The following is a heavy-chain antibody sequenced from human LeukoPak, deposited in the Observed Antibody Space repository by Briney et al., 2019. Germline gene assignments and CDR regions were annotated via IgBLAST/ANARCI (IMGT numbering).Heavy chain of an antibody. J-gene: IGHJ3*02. CDR2: ISAGGYT. Sequence: GGTLRLSCEVSGFTFSSYDMSWVRQAPGKGLEWVSAISAGGYTYYADSVKGRFTISRDNAKNSLYLQMNSLRAEDTAVYYCARMNYYDSSGYYPLGAFDIWGQGTMVTVSS. D-gene: IGHD3-22*01. V-gene: IGHV3-21*04. CDR1: GFTFSSYD. CDR3: ARMNYYDSSGYYPLGAFDI.